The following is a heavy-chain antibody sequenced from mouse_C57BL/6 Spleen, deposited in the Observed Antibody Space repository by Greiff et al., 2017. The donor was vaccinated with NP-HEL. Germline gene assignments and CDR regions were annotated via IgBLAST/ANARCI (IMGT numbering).Heavy chain of an antibody. CDR2: INYDGSST. CDR1: GFTFSDYY. CDR3: AREEPYYYAMDY. Sequence: EVKLMESEGGLVQPGSSMKLSCTASGFTFSDYYMAWVRQVPEKGLEWVANINYDGSSTYYLDSLKSRFIISRDNAKNILYLQMSSLKSEDTATYYCAREEPYYYAMDYWGQGTSVTVSS. J-gene: IGHJ4*01. V-gene: IGHV5-16*01.